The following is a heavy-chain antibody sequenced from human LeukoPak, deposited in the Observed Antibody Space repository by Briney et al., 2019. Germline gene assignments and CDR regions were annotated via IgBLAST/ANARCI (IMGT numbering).Heavy chain of an antibody. CDR3: ARDQPAWYYYDSSGYSPFDY. CDR2: ISSSSSYI. D-gene: IGHD3-22*01. J-gene: IGHJ4*02. Sequence: GGSLRLSCAASGFTFSSYSMNWVRQAPGKGLEWVSSISSSSSYIYYADSVKGRFTISRDNAKNSLYLQMNSLRAEDTAVYYCARDQPAWYYYDSSGYSPFDYWGQGTLVTVSS. CDR1: GFTFSSYS. V-gene: IGHV3-21*01.